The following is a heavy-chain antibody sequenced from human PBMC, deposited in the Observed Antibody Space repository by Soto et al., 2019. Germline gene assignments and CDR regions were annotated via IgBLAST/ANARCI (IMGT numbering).Heavy chain of an antibody. D-gene: IGHD6-6*01. Sequence: WASVKVSCKASGGTFSSYAISWVRQAPGQGLEWMGGIIPIFGTANYAQKFQGRVTITADESTSTAYMELSSLRSEDTAVYYCARAGSSSDPGFDYWGQGTLVTVSS. CDR2: IIPIFGTA. J-gene: IGHJ4*02. CDR3: ARAGSSSDPGFDY. V-gene: IGHV1-69*13. CDR1: GGTFSSYA.